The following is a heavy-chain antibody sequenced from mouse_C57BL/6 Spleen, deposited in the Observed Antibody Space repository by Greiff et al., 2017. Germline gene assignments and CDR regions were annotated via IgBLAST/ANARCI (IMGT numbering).Heavy chain of an antibody. J-gene: IGHJ2*01. V-gene: IGHV1-4*01. CDR2: INPSSGYT. CDR1: GYTFTSYT. CDR3: ARDIYCGFDY. D-gene: IGHD1-1*02. Sequence: QVQLQQSGAELARPGASVKLSCKASGYTFTSYTMHWVKQRPGQGLEWIGNINPSSGYTKYNQKFKDKATLTADKSSSTAYMQLSSLTSEDSAIYYCARDIYCGFDYWGQGTTLTVSS.